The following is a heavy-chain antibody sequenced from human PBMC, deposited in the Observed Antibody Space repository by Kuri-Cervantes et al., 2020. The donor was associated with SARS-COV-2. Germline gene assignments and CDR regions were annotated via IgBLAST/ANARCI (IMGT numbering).Heavy chain of an antibody. Sequence: GGSLRLSCAASGFTFSSYSMNWVRQAPGKGLEWVSYISSSSSYIYYADSVKGRFTISRDNAKNSLYLQMNSLRAEDTAVYYCARGRDFWSGYQDSYYYYYYMDVWGKGTTVTVSS. V-gene: IGHV3-21*05. CDR1: GFTFSSYS. J-gene: IGHJ6*03. CDR2: ISSSSSYI. CDR3: ARGRDFWSGYQDSYYYYYYMDV. D-gene: IGHD3-3*01.